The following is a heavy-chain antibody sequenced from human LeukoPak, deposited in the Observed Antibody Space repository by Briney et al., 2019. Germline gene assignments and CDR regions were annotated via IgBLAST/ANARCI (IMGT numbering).Heavy chain of an antibody. J-gene: IGHJ3*01. D-gene: IGHD1-26*01. Sequence: GGSLRLSCAASGFTFSNYGMHWVRQAQGKGREWVASIRYDGFNKYYADSLKGRFTISRDNTKHTLYLQMHRLRAEDTAVYYCAKKTIVVATVDAFDFWGQGTMVSVSS. CDR2: IRYDGFNK. CDR1: GFTFSNYG. V-gene: IGHV3-30*02. CDR3: AKKTIVVATVDAFDF.